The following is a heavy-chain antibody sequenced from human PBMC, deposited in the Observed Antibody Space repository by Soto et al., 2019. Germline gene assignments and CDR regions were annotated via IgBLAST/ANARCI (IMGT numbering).Heavy chain of an antibody. CDR1: GGTFSSYA. V-gene: IGHV1-69*01. CDR3: ARGPPGGWFDSSGSYPYYFDY. J-gene: IGHJ4*02. Sequence: QVQLVQSGAEVKKPGSSVKVSCKASGGTFSSYAISWVRQAPGQGLEWMGGIIPIFGTANYAQKFQGRVTITADESTSTAYMELSSLRSEDTAVYYCARGPPGGWFDSSGSYPYYFDYWGQGTLVTVSS. CDR2: IIPIFGTA. D-gene: IGHD3-22*01.